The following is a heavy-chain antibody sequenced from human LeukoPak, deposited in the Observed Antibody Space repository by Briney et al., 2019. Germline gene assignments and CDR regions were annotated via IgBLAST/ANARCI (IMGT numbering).Heavy chain of an antibody. CDR2: IYYSGST. D-gene: IGHD1-26*01. Sequence: SETLSLTCTVSGGSISSYYWSWIRQPPGKGLEWIGYIYYSGSTNYNPSLKSRVTISVDTSKNQFSLKLSSVTAADTAVYYCARVATGAFDIWGQGTTVTVSS. V-gene: IGHV4-59*01. J-gene: IGHJ3*02. CDR1: GGSISSYY. CDR3: ARVATGAFDI.